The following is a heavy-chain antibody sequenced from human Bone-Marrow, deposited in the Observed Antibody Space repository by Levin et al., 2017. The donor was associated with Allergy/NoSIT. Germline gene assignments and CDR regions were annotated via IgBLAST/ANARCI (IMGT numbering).Heavy chain of an antibody. CDR2: INHSGST. Sequence: ASETLSLTCAVYGGSFSGYYWSWIRQPPGKGLEWIGEINHSGSTNYNPSLKSRVTISVDTSKNQFSLKLSSVTAADTAVYYCARGWGYYDSSGPPRYSFDYWGQGTLVTVSS. CDR1: GGSFSGYY. D-gene: IGHD3-22*01. V-gene: IGHV4-34*01. J-gene: IGHJ4*02. CDR3: ARGWGYYDSSGPPRYSFDY.